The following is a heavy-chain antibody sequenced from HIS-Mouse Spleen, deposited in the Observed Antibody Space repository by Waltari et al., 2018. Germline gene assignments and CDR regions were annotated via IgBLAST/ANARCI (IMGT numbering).Heavy chain of an antibody. CDR1: GYTFTGYY. V-gene: IGHV1-2*02. D-gene: IGHD6-6*01. Sequence: QVQLVQSGAEVKKPGASVKVSCKASGYTFTGYYMHWVRQAPGQGLEWMGWINPNSGGTNYAQKFQGRVTMTRDTSISTAYMELSRLRSDDTAVYYCARVTAARLRRDTRSWFDPWGQGTLVTVSS. CDR3: ARVTAARLRRDTRSWFDP. CDR2: INPNSGGT. J-gene: IGHJ5*02.